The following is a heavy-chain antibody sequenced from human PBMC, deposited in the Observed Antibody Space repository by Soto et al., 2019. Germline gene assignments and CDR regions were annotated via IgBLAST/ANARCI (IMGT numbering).Heavy chain of an antibody. CDR3: TTDQLGYCICTSCYGQDY. Sequence: ASVKVSGKVSGYTLTELSIHWVRQAPGKGLEWIGGFDPEDGETIYAQKLQGRVTMTEDTSTDTAYMELSSLRSQDTAVYYYTTDQLGYCICTSCYGQDYWGQGTLVTVSS. CDR2: FDPEDGET. J-gene: IGHJ4*02. D-gene: IGHD2-2*01. CDR1: GYTLTELS. V-gene: IGHV1-24*01.